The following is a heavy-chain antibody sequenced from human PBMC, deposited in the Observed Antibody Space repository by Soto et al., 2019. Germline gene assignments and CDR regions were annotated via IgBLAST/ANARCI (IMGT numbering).Heavy chain of an antibody. Sequence: QVQLVQSGGEVKRPGASLTVSCKASGYIYTHHAINWVRQTPGQGLQWMWLLAPFNAKTTSLQSLQDRMSMTIDTAASTAYLELRSLTSDDTGVYFCAREGGSSTYYPLELDYWGQGTHVTVSS. CDR3: AREGGSSTYYPLELDY. CDR1: GYIYTHHA. V-gene: IGHV1-18*04. J-gene: IGHJ4*02. D-gene: IGHD6-13*01. CDR2: LAPFNAKT.